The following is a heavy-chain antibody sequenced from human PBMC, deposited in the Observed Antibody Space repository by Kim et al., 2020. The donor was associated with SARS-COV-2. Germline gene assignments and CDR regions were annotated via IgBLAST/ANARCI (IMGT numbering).Heavy chain of an antibody. Sequence: GGSLRLSCAASGFTFSHDWMTWVRQAPGKGLEWVANINQDGSESYYVDSVKGRFTISRDNAKNSLYLQMNSLRVEDTAVYYGARSVFGDNYWGQGTLVSVSS. CDR2: INQDGSES. CDR3: ARSVFGDNY. J-gene: IGHJ4*02. D-gene: IGHD3-10*02. CDR1: GFTFSHDW. V-gene: IGHV3-7*01.